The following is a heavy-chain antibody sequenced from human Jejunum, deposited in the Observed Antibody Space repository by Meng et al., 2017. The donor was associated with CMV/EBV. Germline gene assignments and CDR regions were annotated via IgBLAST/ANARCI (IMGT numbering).Heavy chain of an antibody. CDR1: FTNDW. D-gene: IGHD3-10*01. CDR2: ILPSNSDT. CDR3: ARQDYFGSGTYHHWFDP. J-gene: IGHJ5*02. V-gene: IGHV5-51*01. Sequence: FTNDWFGWVRQLPGKGLEWMGIILPSNSDTRYSPSFEGKVTMSADKSSSTAYLEWSSLQASDSGMYYCARQDYFGSGTYHHWFDPWGPGTLVTVSS.